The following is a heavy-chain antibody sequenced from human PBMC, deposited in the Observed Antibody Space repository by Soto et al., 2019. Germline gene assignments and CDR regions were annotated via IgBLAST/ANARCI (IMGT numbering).Heavy chain of an antibody. CDR3: ARVYSGSPLTFGMDV. V-gene: IGHV4-31*03. J-gene: IGHJ6*02. Sequence: SSETLSLTCTVSGGSISSGGYYWSWIRQHPGKGREWIGYIYYSGSTYYNPSLKSRVTISVDTSKNQFSLKLSSVTAADTAVYYCARVYSGSPLTFGMDVWGQGTTVTVSS. CDR2: IYYSGST. D-gene: IGHD1-26*01. CDR1: GGSISSGGYY.